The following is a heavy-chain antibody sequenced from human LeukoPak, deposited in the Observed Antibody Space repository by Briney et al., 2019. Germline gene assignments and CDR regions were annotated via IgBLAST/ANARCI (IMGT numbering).Heavy chain of an antibody. Sequence: ASVKVSCKASGYTFTGYYMHSVRQAPGQGLEWMGWINPNSGGTNYAQKFQGWVTMTRDTSISTAYMELSRLRSDDTAVYYCARGQTLRQQLALRYWGQGTLVTVSS. D-gene: IGHD6-13*01. CDR3: ARGQTLRQQLALRY. J-gene: IGHJ4*02. V-gene: IGHV1-2*04. CDR2: INPNSGGT. CDR1: GYTFTGYY.